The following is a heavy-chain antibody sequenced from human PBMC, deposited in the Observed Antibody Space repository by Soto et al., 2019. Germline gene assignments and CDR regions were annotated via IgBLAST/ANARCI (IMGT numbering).Heavy chain of an antibody. Sequence: SETLSLTCTVSGGSISSYYWSWIRQPPGKGLEWIGYIYYSGSTNYNPSLKSRVTISVDTSKNQFSLKLSSVTAADTAVYYCAREKSLGYCSGGSCYSNYGMDVWRQGTTVTVSS. V-gene: IGHV4-59*01. CDR1: GGSISSYY. CDR2: IYYSGST. J-gene: IGHJ6*02. D-gene: IGHD2-15*01. CDR3: AREKSLGYCSGGSCYSNYGMDV.